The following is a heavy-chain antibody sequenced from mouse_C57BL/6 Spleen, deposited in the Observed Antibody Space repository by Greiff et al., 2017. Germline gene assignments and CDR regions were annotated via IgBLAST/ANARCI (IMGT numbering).Heavy chain of an antibody. V-gene: IGHV1-82*01. J-gene: IGHJ3*01. D-gene: IGHD2-1*01. Sequence: QVQLKESGPELVKPGASVKISCKASGYAFSSSWMNWVKQRPGKGLEWIGRIYPGDGDTNSNGKFKGKATLTADKSSSTAYMQLSSLTSEDSAVYFCALSTSWFAYWGQGTLVTVSA. CDR2: IYPGDGDT. CDR1: GYAFSSSW. CDR3: ALSTSWFAY.